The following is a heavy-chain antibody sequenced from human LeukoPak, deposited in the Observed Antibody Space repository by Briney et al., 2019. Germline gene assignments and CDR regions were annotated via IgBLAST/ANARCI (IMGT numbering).Heavy chain of an antibody. Sequence: SETLSLTFTVSGGSISSSSYYWGWIRQPPGKGLEWIGSIYYSGSTYYNPSLKSRVTISVDTSKNQFSLKLSSVTAADTAVYYCARRRMSATVVTDGLSYYYYYMDVWGKGTTVTVSS. V-gene: IGHV4-39*01. CDR1: GGSISSSSYY. D-gene: IGHD4-23*01. CDR2: IYYSGST. J-gene: IGHJ6*03. CDR3: ARRRMSATVVTDGLSYYYYYMDV.